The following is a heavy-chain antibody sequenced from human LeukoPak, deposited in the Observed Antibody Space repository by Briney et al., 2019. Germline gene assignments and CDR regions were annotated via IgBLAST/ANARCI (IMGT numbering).Heavy chain of an antibody. CDR2: ISGSGDST. Sequence: GGSLRLSCTASGFTLSSYAMGWVRQAPGKGLEWVSSISGSGDSTYYADSVMGRFTTSRDNSKNTLYVQMNSLRAEDTAIYYCAKMGVTTTYDAFDIWGQGTMVGVSS. D-gene: IGHD2-21*02. CDR3: AKMGVTTTYDAFDI. CDR1: GFTLSSYA. J-gene: IGHJ3*02. V-gene: IGHV3-23*01.